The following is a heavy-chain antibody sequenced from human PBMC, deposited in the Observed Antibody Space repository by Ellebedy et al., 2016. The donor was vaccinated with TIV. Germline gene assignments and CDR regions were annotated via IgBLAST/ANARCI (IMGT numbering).Heavy chain of an antibody. CDR3: AKDQYYYDTRGYLRGDY. V-gene: IGHV3-23*01. CDR2: ISGSGDRT. J-gene: IGHJ4*02. CDR1: GGSFGTFA. D-gene: IGHD3-22*01. Sequence: GESLKISCEVSGGSFGTFAMSWVRQAPGKGLEWVSGISGSGDRTYYAESVKGRFTISRDNSKNTLYLQMNSLRADDTATYYCAKDQYYYDTRGYLRGDYWGQGTLVTVSS.